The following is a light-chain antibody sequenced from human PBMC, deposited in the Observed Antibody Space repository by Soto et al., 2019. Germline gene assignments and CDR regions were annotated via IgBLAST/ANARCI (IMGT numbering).Light chain of an antibody. J-gene: IGKJ5*01. CDR1: QGISSY. CDR2: AAS. V-gene: IGKV1-8*01. CDR3: QQYYSHPLT. Sequence: AIRMTQSPSSLSASTGDRVTITCRASQGISSYLAWYQQKPGKAPKLLIYAASTLQSGVPSRFSGSGSGTDFTLTISCLQSEDFATYYCQQYYSHPLTFGQGTRLEIK.